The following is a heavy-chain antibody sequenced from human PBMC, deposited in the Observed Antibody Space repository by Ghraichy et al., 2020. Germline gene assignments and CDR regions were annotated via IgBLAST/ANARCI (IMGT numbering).Heavy chain of an antibody. CDR1: GFTFSDAW. V-gene: IGHV3-15*01. CDR2: IKSKTDGGTA. J-gene: IGHJ4*02. Sequence: GSLRLSCAASGFTFSDAWMSWVRQAPGKGLEWVGRIKSKTDGGTADYAAPVKGRFNISRDDSKNTLFLQMNSLKTEDTAVYYCATLRRPGWGQGTLVTVSS. D-gene: IGHD6-6*01. CDR3: ATLRRPG.